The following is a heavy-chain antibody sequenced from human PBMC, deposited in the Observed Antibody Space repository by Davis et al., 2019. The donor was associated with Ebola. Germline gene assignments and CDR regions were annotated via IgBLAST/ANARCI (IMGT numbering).Heavy chain of an antibody. CDR2: ISGSGAGT. CDR3: AKQIGAAGPFDS. CDR1: GFTFNNYA. Sequence: GESLKISCAASGFTFNNYAMSWVRQAPGKGLEWVSAISGSGAGTSYMDSVKGRFTISRDISNNTLYLQMNSLRVEDTAVYYCAKQIGAAGPFDSWGQGTLVTVSS. D-gene: IGHD6-13*01. J-gene: IGHJ4*02. V-gene: IGHV3-23*01.